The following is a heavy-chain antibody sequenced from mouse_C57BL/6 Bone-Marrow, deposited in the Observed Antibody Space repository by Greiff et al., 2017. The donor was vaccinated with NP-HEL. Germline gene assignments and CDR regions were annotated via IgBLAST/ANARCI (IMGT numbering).Heavy chain of an antibody. J-gene: IGHJ3*01. CDR1: GFTFSSYG. Sequence: EVLGVESGGDLVKPGGSLKLSCAASGFTFSSYGMSWVRQTPDKRLEWVATISSGGSYTYYPDSVKGRFTISRDNAKNTLYLQMSSLKSEDTAMYYCASPYDYDVDWFDYWGQGTLVTVSA. D-gene: IGHD2-4*01. CDR3: ASPYDYDVDWFDY. V-gene: IGHV5-6*01. CDR2: ISSGGSYT.